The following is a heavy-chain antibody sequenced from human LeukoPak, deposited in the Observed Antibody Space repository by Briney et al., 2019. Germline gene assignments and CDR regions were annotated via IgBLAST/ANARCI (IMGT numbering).Heavy chain of an antibody. Sequence: SETLSLTCTVSGGSISSSSYYWGWIRQPPGKGLEWIGSIYYSGSTYYNPSLKSRVTISVDTSKNQFSLKLSSVTAADTAVYYCAGHSGLGYCSGGSCYSYPPLDYWGQGTLVTVSS. CDR3: AGHSGLGYCSGGSCYSYPPLDY. J-gene: IGHJ4*02. CDR2: IYYSGST. D-gene: IGHD2-15*01. CDR1: GGSISSSSYY. V-gene: IGHV4-39*01.